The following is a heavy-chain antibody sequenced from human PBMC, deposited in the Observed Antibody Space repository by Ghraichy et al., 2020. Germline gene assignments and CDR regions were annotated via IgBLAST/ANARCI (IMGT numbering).Heavy chain of an antibody. V-gene: IGHV3-21*01. CDR2: ISSSSSYI. Sequence: GESLNISCAASGFTFSSYSMNWVRQAPGKGLEWVSSISSSSSYIYYADSVKGRFTISRDNAKNSLYLQMNSLRAEDTAVYYCARDAGYSYIDYWGQGTLVTVSS. CDR1: GFTFSSYS. J-gene: IGHJ4*02. D-gene: IGHD5-18*01. CDR3: ARDAGYSYIDY.